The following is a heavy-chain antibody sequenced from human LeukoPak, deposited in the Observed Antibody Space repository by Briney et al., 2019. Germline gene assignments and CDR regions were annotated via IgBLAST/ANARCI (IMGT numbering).Heavy chain of an antibody. CDR3: ARGPVVVTATWYFDL. V-gene: IGHV3-33*01. Sequence: GGSLRLSCAASGFTSSSYGMHWVRQAPGKGLEWVAVIWYDGSNKYYADSVKGRFTISRDNSKNTLYLQMNSLRAEDTAVYYCARGPVVVTATWYFDLWGRGTLVTVSS. CDR2: IWYDGSNK. J-gene: IGHJ2*01. CDR1: GFTSSSYG. D-gene: IGHD2-21*02.